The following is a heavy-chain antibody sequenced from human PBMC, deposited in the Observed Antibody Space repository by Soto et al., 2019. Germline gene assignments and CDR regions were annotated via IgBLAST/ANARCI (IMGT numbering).Heavy chain of an antibody. V-gene: IGHV3-23*01. CDR2: ISGSGGNT. Sequence: EVQLLESGGGFVQPGGSLRLSCAASGFTFSSYAMTWVRQGPGKGLEWVSAISGSGGNTYYADSVKGRFTISRDNSKNTPYLQMNSLSAEDTAVYYGAKDPAGLLDNDYYYMDVWGKGTTVTVSS. CDR1: GFTFSSYA. J-gene: IGHJ6*03. D-gene: IGHD2-15*01. CDR3: AKDPAGLLDNDYYYMDV.